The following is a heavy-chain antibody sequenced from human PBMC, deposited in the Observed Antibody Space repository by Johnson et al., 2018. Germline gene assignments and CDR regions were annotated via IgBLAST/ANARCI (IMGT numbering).Heavy chain of an antibody. V-gene: IGHV4-31*02. CDR2: IFYTGST. J-gene: IGHJ4*02. Sequence: QVQLQESGPRLVKPSQTLSLTCTVSGDSISNGRYYWNWIRQHPGEGLEWIGYIFYTGSTYYNPSLESRVTISVDTSKNQFSMKLRSATAADTAVYYCARRRSFYGHLDYWGQGTLVTVSS. CDR1: GDSISNGRYY. CDR3: ARRRSFYGHLDY. D-gene: IGHD4-17*01.